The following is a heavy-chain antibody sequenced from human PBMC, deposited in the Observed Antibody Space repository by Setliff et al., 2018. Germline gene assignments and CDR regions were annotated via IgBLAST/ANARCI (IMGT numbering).Heavy chain of an antibody. CDR3: ARVAQGLPYVGGRYFDY. CDR2: IYYSGST. Sequence: SETLSLTCTVSGGSISSGGYYWSWIRQHPGKGLEWIGYIYYSGSTYYNPSLKSRVTISVDTSKNQFSLKLSSVTAADTAVYYRARVAQGLPYVGGRYFDYWGQGTLVTVSS. J-gene: IGHJ4*02. V-gene: IGHV4-31*03. D-gene: IGHD1-26*01. CDR1: GGSISSGGYY.